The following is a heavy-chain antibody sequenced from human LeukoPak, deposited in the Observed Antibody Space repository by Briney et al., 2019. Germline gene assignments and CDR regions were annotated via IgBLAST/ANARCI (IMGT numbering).Heavy chain of an antibody. Sequence: ASVKVSCKASGGTFISYAISWVRQAPGQGLEWMGGIIPIFGTANYAQKFQGRVTITADESTSTAYMELSSLRSEDTAVYYCATGVEYYDILTGPYYYYMDVWGKGTTVTISS. CDR1: GGTFISYA. CDR2: IIPIFGTA. J-gene: IGHJ6*03. CDR3: ATGVEYYDILTGPYYYYMDV. V-gene: IGHV1-69*13. D-gene: IGHD3-9*01.